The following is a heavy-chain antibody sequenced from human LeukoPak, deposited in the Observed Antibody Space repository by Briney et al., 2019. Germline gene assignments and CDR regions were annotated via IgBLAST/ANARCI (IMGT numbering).Heavy chain of an antibody. CDR2: IWYDGSNK. Sequence: GGSLRLSCAASGFTFRSYALHWVRQTPGKGLEWVAIIWYDGSNKYCADSVKGRFTISRDDSKDTLYLQMNSLRVEDTAVYYCARDLGSSWRSGSFDYWGQGTLVTVSS. CDR1: GFTFRSYA. V-gene: IGHV3-33*01. D-gene: IGHD6-13*01. CDR3: ARDLGSSWRSGSFDY. J-gene: IGHJ4*02.